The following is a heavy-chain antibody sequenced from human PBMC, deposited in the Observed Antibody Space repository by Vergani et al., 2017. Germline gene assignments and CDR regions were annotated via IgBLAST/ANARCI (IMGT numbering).Heavy chain of an antibody. Sequence: EVQLLESGGGLVQPGGSLRLSCAASGFTSSSYAMSWVRQAPGKGLEWVSAISGSGGSTYYADSVKGRFTISRDNSKNTLYLQMNSLRAEDTAVYYCAKDLGMYSGSYRGLAFDIWGQGTMVTVSS. CDR3: AKDLGMYSGSYRGLAFDI. CDR2: ISGSGGST. D-gene: IGHD1-26*01. V-gene: IGHV3-23*01. J-gene: IGHJ3*02. CDR1: GFTSSSYA.